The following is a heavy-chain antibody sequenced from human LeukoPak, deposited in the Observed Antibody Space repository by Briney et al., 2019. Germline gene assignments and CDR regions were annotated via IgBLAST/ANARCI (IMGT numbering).Heavy chain of an antibody. CDR1: VGSISISY. V-gene: IGHV4-59*08. CDR2: IFYDGGT. CDR3: ARRAYYYGSGPSWFDP. J-gene: IGHJ5*02. Sequence: SETLFLTCVVLVGSISISYGSWIRQPRGRGMGWIGFIFYDGGTNHNPSLRRRVTISVDTSKNQFSLQLTSVTAADTAVYYCARRAYYYGSGPSWFDPWGQGILVTVSS. D-gene: IGHD3-10*01.